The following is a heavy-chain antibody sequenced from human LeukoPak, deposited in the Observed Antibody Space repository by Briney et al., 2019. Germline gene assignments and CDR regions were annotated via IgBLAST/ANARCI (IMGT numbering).Heavy chain of an antibody. CDR3: ARGDPSGF. D-gene: IGHD5-12*01. CDR1: GFTFSSYG. Sequence: GGSLRLSCAASGFTFSSYGMSWVRQAPGKGLEWVANIKQDGSEKYYVDSVKGRFTISRDNAKNSLYLQMNSLRAEDTAVYYCARGDPSGFWGQGALVTVSS. V-gene: IGHV3-7*04. CDR2: IKQDGSEK. J-gene: IGHJ4*02.